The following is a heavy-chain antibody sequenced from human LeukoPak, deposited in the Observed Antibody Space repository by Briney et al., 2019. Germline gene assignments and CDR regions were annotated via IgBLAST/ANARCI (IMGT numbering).Heavy chain of an antibody. D-gene: IGHD5-18*01. Sequence: SETLSLTCTVSGGSISSYYWSWVRQPPGKGLEWVGYVSYSGSTDYNPSLKSRVTISIDTSKNQFSLRLSSVTAADTAVYYCARENDRYGRIDYWGQGTLVTVSS. CDR1: GGSISSYY. CDR2: VSYSGST. J-gene: IGHJ4*02. CDR3: ARENDRYGRIDY. V-gene: IGHV4-59*01.